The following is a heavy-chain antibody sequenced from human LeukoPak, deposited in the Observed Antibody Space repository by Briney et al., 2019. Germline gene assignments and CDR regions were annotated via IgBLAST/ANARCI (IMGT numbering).Heavy chain of an antibody. D-gene: IGHD3-9*01. Sequence: PSETLSLTCTVSGCSISSGGYYCSWIRQHPGKGLEWIGYIYYSGSTYYNPSLKSRVTISVDTSKNQFSLKLSSVTAADTAVYYCASCQSYDILTDSIWHYFDYWGQGTLVTVSS. CDR1: GCSISSGGYY. CDR2: IYYSGST. J-gene: IGHJ4*02. V-gene: IGHV4-31*03. CDR3: ASCQSYDILTDSIWHYFDY.